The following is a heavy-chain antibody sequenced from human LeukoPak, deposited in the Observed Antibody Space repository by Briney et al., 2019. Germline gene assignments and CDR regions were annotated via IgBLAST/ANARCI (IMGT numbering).Heavy chain of an antibody. J-gene: IGHJ4*02. V-gene: IGHV1-46*03. CDR2: INPSGGST. D-gene: IGHD2-8*01. Sequence: GASVKVSCKASGYTFTSYYMHWVRQAPGQGLEWMGIINPSGGSTSYAQKFQGRVTMTRDTSTSTVYMELSSLRSEDTAVYYCARDRTPCTNGVCYIYDCWGQGTLVTVSS. CDR3: ARDRTPCTNGVCYIYDC. CDR1: GYTFTSYY.